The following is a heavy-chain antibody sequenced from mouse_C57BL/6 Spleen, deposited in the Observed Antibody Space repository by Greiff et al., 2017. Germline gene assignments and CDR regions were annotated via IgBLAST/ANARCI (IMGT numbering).Heavy chain of an antibody. D-gene: IGHD3-3*01. V-gene: IGHV1-64*01. Sequence: QVQLQQPGAELVKPGASVKLSCKASGYTFTSYWMHWVKQRPGQGLGWIGMIHPNSGSTNYNEKFKSKATLTVDKSSSTAYMQLSSLTSEDSAVYYCARSKLDSLLYWYFDVWGTGTTVTVSS. CDR3: ARSKLDSLLYWYFDV. CDR2: IHPNSGST. J-gene: IGHJ1*03. CDR1: GYTFTSYW.